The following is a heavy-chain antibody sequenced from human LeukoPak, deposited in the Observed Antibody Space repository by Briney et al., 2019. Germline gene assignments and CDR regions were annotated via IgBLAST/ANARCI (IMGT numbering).Heavy chain of an antibody. D-gene: IGHD3-22*01. CDR1: GFTFSSYA. V-gene: IGHV3-23*01. CDR2: INGSGGST. Sequence: GGSLRLSCAASGFTFSSYAMRWVRQAPGKGLEWISVINGSGGSTYYADSVKGRFTISRDNSKNTLYLQMNSLRAEDTAVYYCARDPGRQYSSVADVWGQGTTVTVSS. J-gene: IGHJ6*02. CDR3: ARDPGRQYSSVADV.